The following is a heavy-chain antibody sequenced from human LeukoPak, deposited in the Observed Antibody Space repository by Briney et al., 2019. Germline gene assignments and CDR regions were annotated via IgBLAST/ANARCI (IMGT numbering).Heavy chain of an antibody. J-gene: IGHJ4*02. Sequence: PSETLSLTCAVYGGSFSGYYWSWIRQPPGKGLEWIGEINHSGSTNYNPSLKSRVTISVDTSKNQFSLELSSVTAADTAVYYCARGSTKPTYYYDSSYYFDYWGQGTLVTVSS. V-gene: IGHV4-34*01. D-gene: IGHD3-22*01. CDR1: GGSFSGYY. CDR2: INHSGST. CDR3: ARGSTKPTYYYDSSYYFDY.